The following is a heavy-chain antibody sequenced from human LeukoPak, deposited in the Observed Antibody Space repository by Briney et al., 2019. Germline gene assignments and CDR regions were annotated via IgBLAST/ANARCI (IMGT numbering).Heavy chain of an antibody. J-gene: IGHJ4*02. CDR1: GFTFSSYE. CDR2: INGDGSST. Sequence: PGGSLRLSCAASGFTFSSYEMNWVRQAPGKGLGWVSRINGDGSSTSYADSVKGRFTISRDNAKNTLYLQMNSLRAEDSAVYYCASAYYHYYFDYWGQGTLVTVSS. CDR3: ASAYYHYYFDY. D-gene: IGHD3-16*01. V-gene: IGHV3-74*01.